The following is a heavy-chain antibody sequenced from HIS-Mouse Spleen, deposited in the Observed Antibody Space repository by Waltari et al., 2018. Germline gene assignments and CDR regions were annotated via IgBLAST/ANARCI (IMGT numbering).Heavy chain of an antibody. J-gene: IGHJ2*01. CDR2: IYYRGST. CDR1: GGSISSSSYY. V-gene: IGHV4-39*07. CDR3: AREIPYSSSWYDWYFDL. D-gene: IGHD6-13*01. Sequence: QLQLQESGPGLVKPSETLSLTCTVSGGSISSSSYYWGWIRQPPGKGLEWIGSIYYRGSTYYNPSLKGRVTISVDTSRNQFALKLGSVTAADTAVYYCAREIPYSSSWYDWYFDLWGRGTLVTVSS.